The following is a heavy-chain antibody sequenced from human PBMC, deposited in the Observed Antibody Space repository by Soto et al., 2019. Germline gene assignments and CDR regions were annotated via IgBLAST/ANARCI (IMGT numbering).Heavy chain of an antibody. V-gene: IGHV4-30-4*01. CDR2: IYYSGST. Sequence: SETLSLTCTVSGGSISSGDYYWSWIRQPPGKGLEWIGYIYYSGSTYYNPSLKSRVTISVDTSKNQFSLKLSSVTAADMAVYYCAREATGTTGYYYYGMDVLGQETTVTVSS. D-gene: IGHD1-7*01. CDR3: AREATGTTGYYYYGMDV. J-gene: IGHJ6*02. CDR1: GGSISSGDYY.